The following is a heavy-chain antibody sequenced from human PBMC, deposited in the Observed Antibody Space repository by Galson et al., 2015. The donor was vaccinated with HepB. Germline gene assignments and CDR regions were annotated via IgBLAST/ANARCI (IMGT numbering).Heavy chain of an antibody. D-gene: IGHD4-17*01. CDR3: AKVPYDDWNYLDH. V-gene: IGHV3-30*18. CDR2: ISHDGTKT. Sequence: SLRLSCAASGFTFSAYGLTWVRQAPGKGLEWLALISHDGTKTFYADTVKGRFTISRDNSEDTLFLEMNSLRAEDTAVYFCAKVPYDDWNYLDHWGQGSLVTVSS. J-gene: IGHJ4*02. CDR1: GFTFSAYG.